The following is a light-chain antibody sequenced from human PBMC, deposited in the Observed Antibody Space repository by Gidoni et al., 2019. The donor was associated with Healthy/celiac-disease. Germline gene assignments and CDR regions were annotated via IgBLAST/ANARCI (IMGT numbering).Light chain of an antibody. Sequence: DSVMTQAPDSLAVSLGERATIHCKSSQSVLYSSNNKHYLAWYQQTPGQPPKLLIYWASTRESGVPDRFSGSRSVTDFTLTISSLQAEDVAVYSCQQYYSTPKTFGQGTKVEIK. J-gene: IGKJ1*01. V-gene: IGKV4-1*01. CDR1: QSVLYSSNNKHY. CDR3: QQYYSTPKT. CDR2: WAS.